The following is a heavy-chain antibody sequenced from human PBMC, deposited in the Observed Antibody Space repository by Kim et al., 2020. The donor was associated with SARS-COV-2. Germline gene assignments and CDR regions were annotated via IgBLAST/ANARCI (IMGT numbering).Heavy chain of an antibody. J-gene: IGHJ5*02. Sequence: NYNPALKSRVTISVDTSKNQFSLKLSSVTAADTAVYYCARAPAALNWFDPWGQGTLVTVSS. D-gene: IGHD2-2*01. V-gene: IGHV4-34*01. CDR3: ARAPAALNWFDP.